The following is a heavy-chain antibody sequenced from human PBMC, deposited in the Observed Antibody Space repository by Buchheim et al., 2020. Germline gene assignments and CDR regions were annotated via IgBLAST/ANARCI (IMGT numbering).Heavy chain of an antibody. J-gene: IGHJ5*02. V-gene: IGHV1-8*01. Sequence: QVQLVQSGAEVKKPGASVKVSCKASGYTFTSYDINWVRQATGQGLEWMGWMNPNSGNTGYAQKFQGRVTMTRNPSISPAYMELSSLRSEDTAVYYCASQASIAARPRLWWFDPWGQGTL. CDR1: GYTFTSYD. CDR2: MNPNSGNT. CDR3: ASQASIAARPRLWWFDP. D-gene: IGHD6-6*01.